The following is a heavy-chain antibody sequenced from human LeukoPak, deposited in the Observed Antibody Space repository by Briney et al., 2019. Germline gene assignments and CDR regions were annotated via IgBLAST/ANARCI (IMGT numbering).Heavy chain of an antibody. V-gene: IGHV1-69*13. D-gene: IGHD2-15*01. CDR2: IIPIFHTA. CDR1: GGTFSSYA. CDR3: AGIGYCGGGSCTDFDY. Sequence: SVKVSCKASGGTFSSYAISWVRQAPGQGLEWMGGIIPIFHTANYAQKFQGRVTVTADESTSTAYMELSSLRSEDSAVYYCAGIGYCGGGSCTDFDYWGQGTLVTVSS. J-gene: IGHJ4*02.